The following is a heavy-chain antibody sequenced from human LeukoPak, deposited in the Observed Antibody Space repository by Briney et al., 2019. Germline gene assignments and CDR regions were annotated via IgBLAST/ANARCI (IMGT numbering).Heavy chain of an antibody. CDR3: ARVIAAAGTDAFDI. V-gene: IGHV4-59*01. J-gene: IGHJ3*02. D-gene: IGHD6-13*01. CDR1: GGSISSYY. CDR2: IYYSGST. Sequence: PSETLSLTCTVSGGSISSYYWSWIRQPPGKGLEWIGYIYYSGSTNYNPPLKSRVTISVDTSKNQFSLKLSSVTAADTAVYYCARVIAAAGTDAFDIWGQGTMVTVSS.